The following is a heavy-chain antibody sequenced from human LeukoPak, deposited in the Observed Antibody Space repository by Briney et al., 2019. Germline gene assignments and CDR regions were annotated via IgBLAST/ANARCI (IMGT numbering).Heavy chain of an antibody. V-gene: IGHV3-23*01. CDR1: GFTFSSYG. D-gene: IGHD6-19*01. CDR2: ISDSGGST. J-gene: IGHJ4*02. CDR3: AECEASSAWKPVDY. Sequence: PGGSLRLSCAASGFTFSSYGMTWVRQSPGKGLEWVSSISDSGGSTYYADSVKGRFTISRDNSKNTLYLQMNSLRAEDTAIYYCAECEASSAWKPVDYWGQGTLVTVSS.